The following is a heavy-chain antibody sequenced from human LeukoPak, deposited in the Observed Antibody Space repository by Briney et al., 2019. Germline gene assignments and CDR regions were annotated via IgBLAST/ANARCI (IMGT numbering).Heavy chain of an antibody. CDR3: ARLWYSSSSRHFDY. V-gene: IGHV3-74*01. CDR1: GFTFSSYS. Sequence: GGSLRLSCAASGFTFSSYSMNWVRQAPGKGLVWVSHINSDESNTNYADSVKGRFTISRDNAKNTLYLQMNNLRAEDTAVYFCARLWYSSSSRHFDYWGQGTLVTVSS. D-gene: IGHD6-6*01. CDR2: INSDESNT. J-gene: IGHJ4*02.